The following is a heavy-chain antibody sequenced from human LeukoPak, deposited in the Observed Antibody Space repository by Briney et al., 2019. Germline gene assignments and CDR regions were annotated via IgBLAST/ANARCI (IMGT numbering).Heavy chain of an antibody. V-gene: IGHV3-30*18. D-gene: IGHD6-6*01. CDR1: GFTFSSYE. CDR2: ISYDGGST. J-gene: IGHJ4*02. CDR3: AKIEGSSSYYFDY. Sequence: GGSLRLSCAASGFTFSSYEMNWVRQAPGKGLEWMAIISYDGGSTSYADSVKGRFTISRDNSKNTLYLQMSSLRTEDTAVYYCAKIEGSSSYYFDYWGQGTLVTVSS.